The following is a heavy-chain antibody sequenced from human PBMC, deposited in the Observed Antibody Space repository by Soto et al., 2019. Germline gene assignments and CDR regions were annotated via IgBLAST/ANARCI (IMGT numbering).Heavy chain of an antibody. CDR1: GGTFSSYA. Sequence: SVKVSCKASGGTFSSYAISWVRQAPGQGLEWMGGIIPIFGTANYAQKFQGRVTITADESTSTAYMELSSLRSEDTAVYYCARSAGYSSGYSVFRPYYYYGMDVWGQGTTVTVSS. CDR3: ARSAGYSSGYSVFRPYYYYGMDV. CDR2: IIPIFGTA. J-gene: IGHJ6*02. D-gene: IGHD3-22*01. V-gene: IGHV1-69*13.